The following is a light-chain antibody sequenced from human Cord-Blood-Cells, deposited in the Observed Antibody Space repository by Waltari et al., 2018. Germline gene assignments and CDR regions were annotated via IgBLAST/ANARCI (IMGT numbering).Light chain of an antibody. CDR2: KAS. Sequence: DIQMTQSPSTLSASVGDRVTITCRASQSISSWLAWYQQKPGKAPKLLIYKASSLESGVPSRFSGSGAWTEFTLTISSLQPDDFATYDCQQYNSYSTFGQGTKVEIK. J-gene: IGKJ1*01. V-gene: IGKV1-5*03. CDR1: QSISSW. CDR3: QQYNSYST.